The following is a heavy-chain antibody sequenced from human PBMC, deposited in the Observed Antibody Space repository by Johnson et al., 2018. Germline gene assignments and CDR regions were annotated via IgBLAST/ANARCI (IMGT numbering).Heavy chain of an antibody. V-gene: IGHV3-21*01. CDR3: ARAAAYCGGDCYWYFDL. Sequence: VQLVQSGGGLVKXGGSLRLXCAASGFTFRSYSMNWVRQAPGKGLEWVPSISGSSSSTSSEDSVKGPFPFSRDNAKNSLYLQMNSLRAEDTAVYSCARAAAYCGGDCYWYFDLWGRGTLVTVSS. CDR2: ISGSSSST. CDR1: GFTFRSYS. D-gene: IGHD2-21*02. J-gene: IGHJ2*01.